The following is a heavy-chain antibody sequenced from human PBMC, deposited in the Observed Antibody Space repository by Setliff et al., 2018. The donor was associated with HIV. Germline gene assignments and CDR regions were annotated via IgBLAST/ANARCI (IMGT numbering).Heavy chain of an antibody. CDR2: MYYSGST. CDR3: ASAAISVGGTHEY. Sequence: KTSETLSLTCTVSNGSISSHYWSWIRQPPGKGLEWIGNMYYSGSTNYNPSLKSRVTISVDRSQNHFSLKLSSVTAADTAVYYCASAAISVGGTHEYWGQGTLVTVSS. D-gene: IGHD3-9*01. V-gene: IGHV4-59*11. CDR1: NGSISSHY. J-gene: IGHJ4*02.